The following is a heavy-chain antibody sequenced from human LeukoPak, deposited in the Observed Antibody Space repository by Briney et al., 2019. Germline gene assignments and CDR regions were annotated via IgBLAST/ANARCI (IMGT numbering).Heavy chain of an antibody. CDR3: ARSYYYILTCYPKNNWFDP. V-gene: IGHV1-3*01. J-gene: IGHJ5*02. D-gene: IGHD3-9*01. Sequence: ASVKVSCKASGYTFTSYAMHWVRQAPGQRLEWMGWINAGNGNTKYSQKFQGRVTITRDTSASTAYMELSSLSSEDTAVYYCARSYYYILTCYPKNNWFDPWGQGTLVTVSS. CDR2: INAGNGNT. CDR1: GYTFTSYA.